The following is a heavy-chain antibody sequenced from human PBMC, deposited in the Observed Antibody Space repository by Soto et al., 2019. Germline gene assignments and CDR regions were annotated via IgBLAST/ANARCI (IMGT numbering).Heavy chain of an antibody. V-gene: IGHV1-2*02. CDR2: INPNSGGT. D-gene: IGHD6-13*01. CDR3: ATYRGYSSSLHYFDY. CDR1: GYTFTGYY. J-gene: IGHJ4*02. Sequence: ASVKVSCKASGYTFTGYYMHWVRQAPGQGLEWMGWINPNSGGTNYAQKFQGRVTMTRDTSISTAYMELSRLRSDDTAVYYCATYRGYSSSLHYFDYWGQGALVTVS.